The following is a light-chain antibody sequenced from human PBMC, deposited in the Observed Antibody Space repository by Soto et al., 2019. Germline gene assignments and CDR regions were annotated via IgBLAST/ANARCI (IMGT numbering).Light chain of an antibody. CDR3: QQRRDWPLT. J-gene: IGKJ4*01. CDR1: QSISTY. Sequence: EIVLTQSPATLSLSPGERATLSCRASQSISTYLAWYRQKPGQAPRLLIYDASNRAAGIPARFSGSGSGTEFTLTITSLEPEDFAVYYCQQRRDWPLTFGGGTKVDI. CDR2: DAS. V-gene: IGKV3-11*01.